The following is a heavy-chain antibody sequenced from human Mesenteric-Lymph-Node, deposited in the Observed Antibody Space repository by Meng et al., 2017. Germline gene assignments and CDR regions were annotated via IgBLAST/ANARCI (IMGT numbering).Heavy chain of an antibody. Sequence: VQLVESVGGLVQPGGSLKSSCAASGFTFSGSAMHGVCQASGKGLEWVGRSRSKANSYATAYAASVKGRFTISRDDSKNTAYLQMNSLKTEDTAVYYCTSVVTAIPLWGQGTLVTVSS. V-gene: IGHV3-73*02. J-gene: IGHJ4*02. CDR3: TSVVTAIPL. D-gene: IGHD2-21*02. CDR2: SRSKANSYAT. CDR1: GFTFSGSA.